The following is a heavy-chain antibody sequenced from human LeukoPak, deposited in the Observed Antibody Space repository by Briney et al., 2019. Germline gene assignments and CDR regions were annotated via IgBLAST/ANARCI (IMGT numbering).Heavy chain of an antibody. CDR3: ARGFDYYGSGSYYNGPLYYYYMDV. J-gene: IGHJ6*03. CDR1: GYTFTGYY. D-gene: IGHD3-10*01. Sequence: ASVKVSCKASGYTFTGYYMHWVRQAPGQGLEWMGWINPNSGGTNYAQKFQGRVTMTRDTSISTAYMELSRLRSDDTAVYYCARGFDYYGSGSYYNGPLYYYYMDVWGKGTTATISS. CDR2: INPNSGGT. V-gene: IGHV1-2*02.